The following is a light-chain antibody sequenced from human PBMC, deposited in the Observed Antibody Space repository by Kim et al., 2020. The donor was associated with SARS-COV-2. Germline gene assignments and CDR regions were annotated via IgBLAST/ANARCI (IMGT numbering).Light chain of an antibody. CDR2: AAS. CDR3: QQYYTYPYT. CDR1: QGISIS. Sequence: DIQMTQSPSSLSASVGDRVTVTCRASQGISISLAWFQQKPGTAPKSLIYAASALHSGVPSKFSGSGSGTDFTLTISSLQPEDFATYYCQQYYTYPYTFGQGTKLEI. J-gene: IGKJ2*01. V-gene: IGKV1-16*02.